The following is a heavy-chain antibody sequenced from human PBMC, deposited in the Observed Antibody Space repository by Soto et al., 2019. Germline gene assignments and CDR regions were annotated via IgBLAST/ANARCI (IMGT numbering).Heavy chain of an antibody. CDR1: GFTFSSYG. J-gene: IGHJ4*02. CDR2: ISYDGSNK. CDR3: AKSGSLVTNDVDY. D-gene: IGHD4-17*01. Sequence: GSLRLSCAASGFTFSSYGMHWVRQAPGKGLEWVAVISYDGSNKYYADSVKGRFTISRDNSKNTLYLQMNSLRAEDTAVYYCAKSGSLVTNDVDYWGQGTLVTVSS. V-gene: IGHV3-30*18.